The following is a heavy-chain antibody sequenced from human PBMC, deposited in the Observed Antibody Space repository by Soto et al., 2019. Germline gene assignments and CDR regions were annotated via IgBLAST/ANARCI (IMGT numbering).Heavy chain of an antibody. CDR3: ARDRVVAATPYYYYMDV. CDR2: INWNGGST. Sequence: PGGSLRLSCAASGFTFDDYGMSWVRQAPGKGLEWVSGINWNGGSTGYADSVKGRFTISRDNAKNSLYLQMNSLRAEDTALYHCARDRVVAATPYYYYMDVWGKGTTVTVSS. V-gene: IGHV3-20*01. D-gene: IGHD2-15*01. CDR1: GFTFDDYG. J-gene: IGHJ6*03.